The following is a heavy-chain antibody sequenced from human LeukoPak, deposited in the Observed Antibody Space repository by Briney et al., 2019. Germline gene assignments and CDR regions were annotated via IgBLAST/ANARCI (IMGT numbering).Heavy chain of an antibody. Sequence: ASVKVSCKASGYTFTSYGISWVRQAPGQGLEWMGWISAYNGNTNYAQKLQGRVTMTTDTSPRTDYMELRSLRSDDTAVYYCARDHYDSSGYLRGTDAFDIWGQGTMVTVSS. CDR2: ISAYNGNT. V-gene: IGHV1-18*01. CDR1: GYTFTSYG. D-gene: IGHD3-22*01. J-gene: IGHJ3*02. CDR3: ARDHYDSSGYLRGTDAFDI.